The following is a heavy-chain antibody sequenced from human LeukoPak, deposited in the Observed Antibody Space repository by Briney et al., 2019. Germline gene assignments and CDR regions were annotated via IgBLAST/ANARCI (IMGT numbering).Heavy chain of an antibody. CDR2: ISSIGGTI. CDR1: GFTFSDYY. J-gene: IGHJ4*02. Sequence: GGSLRLSCAASGFTFSDYYVSWIRQAPGKGLEWVSYISSIGGTIYYADSVKGRFTISRDNAKNSLYLQMNSLRAEDTAVYYCAKDSPPTDYDYYDSSGYSVDYWGQGTLVTVSS. CDR3: AKDSPPTDYDYYDSSGYSVDY. V-gene: IGHV3-11*01. D-gene: IGHD3-22*01.